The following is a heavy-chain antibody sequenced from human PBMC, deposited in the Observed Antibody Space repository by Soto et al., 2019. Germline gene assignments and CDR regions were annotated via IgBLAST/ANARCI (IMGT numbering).Heavy chain of an antibody. J-gene: IGHJ6*02. V-gene: IGHV3-21*01. Sequence: PGGSLRLSCVASGFTFSSYSMSWVRQAPGKGLEWVSGFRSGGDDGTTYYADSVKGRFTISRDNAKNSLYLQMNSLRAEETAVYYCARDWLLRFLEWRNYGMDVWGQGTTVTVSS. D-gene: IGHD3-3*01. CDR1: GFTFSSYS. CDR2: FRSGGDDGTT. CDR3: ARDWLLRFLEWRNYGMDV.